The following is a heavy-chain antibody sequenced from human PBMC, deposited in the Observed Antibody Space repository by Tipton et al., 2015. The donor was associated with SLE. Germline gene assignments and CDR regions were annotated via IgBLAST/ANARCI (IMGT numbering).Heavy chain of an antibody. Sequence: TLSLTCTVSGASMTKYYWSWIRQSPGKGLQWIGHVFYTGVTNYNPPLESRVTISVDTSKNQFSLKLTSVTAADTAIYYCVRGHPHIVVLIGGGWFDPWGQGTLVTVSS. D-gene: IGHD2-21*01. CDR3: VRGHPHIVVLIGGGWFDP. CDR2: VFYTGVT. V-gene: IGHV4-59*12. J-gene: IGHJ5*02. CDR1: GASMTKYY.